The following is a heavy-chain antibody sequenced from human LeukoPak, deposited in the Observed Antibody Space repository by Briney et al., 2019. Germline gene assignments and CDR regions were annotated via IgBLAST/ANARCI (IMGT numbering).Heavy chain of an antibody. J-gene: IGHJ4*02. CDR2: IKADGSEK. D-gene: IGHD2-2*01. CDR1: GFTFSDYW. V-gene: IGHV3-7*01. CDR3: ARDPCCYSSSWGPYFDY. Sequence: GGSLRLSCAASGFTFSDYWISWVRLAPEKGLEWVANIKADGSEKQYVDSVKGRFTISRDNAKNSLYLQMNSLRAEDTAVYYCARDPCCYSSSWGPYFDYWRPGTLVTVSS.